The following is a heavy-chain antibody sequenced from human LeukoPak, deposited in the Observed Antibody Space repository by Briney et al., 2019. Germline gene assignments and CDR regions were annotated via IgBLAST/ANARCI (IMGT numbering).Heavy chain of an antibody. V-gene: IGHV3-30*04. Sequence: GGSLRLSCAASGFTFSSYAMHWVRQAPGKRLEWVALIPHDGGNKQYGDSAKGRFTVSRENSKNTVDLNMDSLTVDDTAIYYCAREAYSSGRAGTFDIWGQGTMVTVSS. CDR2: IPHDGGNK. D-gene: IGHD6-19*01. J-gene: IGHJ3*02. CDR1: GFTFSSYA. CDR3: AREAYSSGRAGTFDI.